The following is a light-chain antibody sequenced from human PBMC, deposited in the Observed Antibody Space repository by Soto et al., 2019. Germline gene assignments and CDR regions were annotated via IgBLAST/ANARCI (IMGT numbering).Light chain of an antibody. V-gene: IGKV1-39*01. CDR1: QSISTY. J-gene: IGKJ1*01. Sequence: DIQMTQSPSSLSASVGDRVTITCRASQSISTYLNWSQQRPGKAPKLLIYSASSLQSGVPSRFSGSGSGTDFTLTINSLQPEDFATYYCQQTYSSPWTFGRGTKVEIK. CDR2: SAS. CDR3: QQTYSSPWT.